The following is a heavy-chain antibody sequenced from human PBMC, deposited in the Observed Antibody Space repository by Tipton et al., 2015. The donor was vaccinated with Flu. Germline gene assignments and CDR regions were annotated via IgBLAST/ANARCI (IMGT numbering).Heavy chain of an antibody. D-gene: IGHD5-18*01. J-gene: IGHJ6*02. Sequence: LRLSCTVSGGSISSGSYYWSWIRPPAGKGLEWIGRIYTSGSTNYNPSLKSRVTISVDTSKNQFSLKLSSVTAADTAVYYCARGGYSYGYGKNYYYYGMDVWGQGTTVTVSS. CDR3: ARGGYSYGYGKNYYYYGMDV. CDR2: IYTSGST. CDR1: GGSISSGSYY. V-gene: IGHV4-61*02.